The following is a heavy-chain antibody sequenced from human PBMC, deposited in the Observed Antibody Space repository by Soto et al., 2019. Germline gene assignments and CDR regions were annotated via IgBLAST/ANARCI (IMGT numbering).Heavy chain of an antibody. D-gene: IGHD3-10*01. V-gene: IGHV3-23*01. CDR3: AKQRADYGSGADTFYFDS. CDR2: LSGSGGTT. J-gene: IGHJ4*02. Sequence: PWGSLRLSCTVSGVTFSNYAMNWVRQAPGKGLEWVSSLSGSGGTTYYADSVKGRFIISRDNSKNTLYLLMNSLRAEDTALYYCAKQRADYGSGADTFYFDSWGQGALVTVSS. CDR1: GVTFSNYA.